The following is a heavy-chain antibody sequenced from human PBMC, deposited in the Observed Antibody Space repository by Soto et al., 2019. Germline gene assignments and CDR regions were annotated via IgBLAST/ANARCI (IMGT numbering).Heavy chain of an antibody. J-gene: IGHJ4*02. V-gene: IGHV4-59*06. D-gene: IGHD2-2*01. Sequence: SETLSLTCTVSGGSISSYYWSWIRQHPGKGLEWIGYIYYSGSTYYNPSLPSLKSRVTISVDTSKNQFSLKLSSVTAADTAVYYCARDRCSSTSCHFDYWGQGTLVTVSS. CDR1: GGSISSYY. CDR3: ARDRCSSTSCHFDY. CDR2: IYYSGST.